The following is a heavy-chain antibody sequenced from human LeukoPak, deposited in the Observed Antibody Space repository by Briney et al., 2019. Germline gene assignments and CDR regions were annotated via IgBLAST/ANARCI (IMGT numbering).Heavy chain of an antibody. V-gene: IGHV3-23*01. CDR1: GFTFSTYA. CDR2: ISGSGDST. Sequence: GGSLRLSCAASGFTFSTYAMTWVRQAPGKGLKWVSAISGSGDSTFYADSVKGRFTISRDNSKNTLYLQMSSLRAEDTAVYYCAKDLGALGPAPMGGLDYWGQGTLVTVSS. J-gene: IGHJ4*02. D-gene: IGHD2-2*01. CDR3: AKDLGALGPAPMGGLDY.